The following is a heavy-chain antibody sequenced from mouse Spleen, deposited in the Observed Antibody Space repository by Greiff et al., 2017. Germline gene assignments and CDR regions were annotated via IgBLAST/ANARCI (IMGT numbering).Heavy chain of an antibody. J-gene: IGHJ4*01. Sequence: QVPLQQSGAELVRPGTSVKMSCKASGYTFTNYWIGWAKQRPGHGLEWIGDIYPGGGYTNYNEKFKGKATLTADKSSSTAYMQFSSLTSEDSAIYYCARWDDYAMDYWGQGTSVTVSS. CDR3: ARWDDYAMDY. CDR2: IYPGGGYT. CDR1: GYTFTNYW. D-gene: IGHD2-3*01. V-gene: IGHV1-63*01.